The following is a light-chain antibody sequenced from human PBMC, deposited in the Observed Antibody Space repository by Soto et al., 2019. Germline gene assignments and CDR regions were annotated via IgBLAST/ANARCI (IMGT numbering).Light chain of an antibody. Sequence: SVLTQPASVSGSPGQSITISCTGTSSDFGNYNLVSWYQQHPGKVPKLILFEVNKRPSGVSGRFSGSKSGNTASLTISGLQAEDEADYYCCSFTSSNPHVFGTGTKVTVL. CDR3: CSFTSSNPHV. CDR1: SSDFGNYNL. CDR2: EVN. J-gene: IGLJ1*01. V-gene: IGLV2-23*02.